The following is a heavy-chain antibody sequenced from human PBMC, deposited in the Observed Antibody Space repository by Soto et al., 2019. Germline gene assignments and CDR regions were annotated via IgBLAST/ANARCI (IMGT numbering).Heavy chain of an antibody. CDR2: IGTAGDT. V-gene: IGHV3-13*04. CDR1: GFTFSSYD. J-gene: IGHJ4*02. D-gene: IGHD3-22*01. Sequence: GGSLRLSCAASGFTFSSYDMHWVRQATGKGLEWVSAIGTAGDTYYPGSVKGRFTISRENAKNSLYLQMNSLRAGDTAVYYCARDYYDRWGLPSYYFDYWGQGTLVTVSS. CDR3: ARDYYDRWGLPSYYFDY.